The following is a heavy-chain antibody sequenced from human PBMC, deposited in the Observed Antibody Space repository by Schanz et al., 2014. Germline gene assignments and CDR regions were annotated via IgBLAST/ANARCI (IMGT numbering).Heavy chain of an antibody. J-gene: IGHJ3*02. V-gene: IGHV1-46*01. CDR1: GYTFTAYG. CDR3: ARGTMPGTFDI. CDR2: INPSGGST. D-gene: IGHD2-2*01. Sequence: QVQLVQSGAEVKKPGASVKVSCQTSGYTFTAYGINWVRQAPGQGLEWMGMINPSGGSTTYAQQFQGRVTFTADKSTSTAYMELSSLRYEDTALYYCARGTMPGTFDIWGQGTMVTVSS.